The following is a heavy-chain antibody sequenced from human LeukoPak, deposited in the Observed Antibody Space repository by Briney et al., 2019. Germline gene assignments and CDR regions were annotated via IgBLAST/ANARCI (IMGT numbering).Heavy chain of an antibody. V-gene: IGHV1-69*05. CDR2: IISIFGTA. J-gene: IGHJ4*02. Sequence: SVNVSCKASGGIFSSYVISGVRQAPGQGREWVGRIISIFGTAHYAQRFQARVAITMHGSTSTAYVELSSLRSAARAVHYFASDPTEEIFGLVVWGQGTLVTVSS. CDR3: ASDPTEEIFGLVV. CDR1: GGIFSSYV. D-gene: IGHD3-3*01.